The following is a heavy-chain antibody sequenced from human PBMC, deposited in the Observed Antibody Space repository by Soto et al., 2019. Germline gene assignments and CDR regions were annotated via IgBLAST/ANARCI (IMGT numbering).Heavy chain of an antibody. CDR2: INAADGNT. D-gene: IGHD3-22*01. J-gene: IGHJ6*02. CDR1: GYTFISFA. Sequence: ASVKVSCKASGYTFISFAILWVRQAPGQRLEWMGWINAADGNTKYSQKFQGRVTITRDTSANTAYMELSSLRSEDTAVYYCAREDNYDYHYYYGIDAWGQGTTVTVSS. CDR3: AREDNYDYHYYYGIDA. V-gene: IGHV1-3*01.